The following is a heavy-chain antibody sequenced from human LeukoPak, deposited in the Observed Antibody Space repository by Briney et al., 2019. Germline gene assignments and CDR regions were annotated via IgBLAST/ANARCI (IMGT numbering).Heavy chain of an antibody. J-gene: IGHJ4*02. D-gene: IGHD5-18*01. V-gene: IGHV4-4*07. CDR2: IYTSGST. CDR1: GGSISSYY. CDR3: ARDLNNGYGYYFDY. Sequence: SETLSLTCTVSGGSISSYYWSWIRQSAGKGLEWIGRIYTSGSTNYNPSLKSRVTMSVDTSKNQFSLKLSSVTAADTAVYYCARDLNNGYGYYFDYWGQGTLVTVSS.